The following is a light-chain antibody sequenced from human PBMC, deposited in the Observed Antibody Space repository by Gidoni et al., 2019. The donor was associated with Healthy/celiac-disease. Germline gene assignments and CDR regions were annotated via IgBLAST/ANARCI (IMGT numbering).Light chain of an antibody. CDR1: QSVSSN. V-gene: IGKV3-15*01. Sequence: EIVMTQSPATLSVSRGERATLSCSASQSVSSNLSWYQQKPGQAPSLLIYGAATMATGIPARCSGSGSGTEFTLTISSLQSEDFAVYYCQQYNNWPPLTFXGXTKVEIK. CDR3: QQYNNWPPLT. CDR2: GAA. J-gene: IGKJ4*01.